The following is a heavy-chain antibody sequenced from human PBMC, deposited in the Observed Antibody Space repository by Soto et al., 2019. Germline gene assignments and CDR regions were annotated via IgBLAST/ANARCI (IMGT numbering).Heavy chain of an antibody. CDR1: GFTFSSYG. V-gene: IGHV3-33*01. J-gene: IGHJ6*02. CDR2: IWYDGSNK. Sequence: QVQLVESGGGVVQPGRSLRLSCAASGFTFSSYGMHWVRQAPGKGLEWVAVIWYDGSNKYYADSVKGRFTISRDNSKNTLDLQMNSLRAEDTAVYYCARETTAYYYYGMDVWGQGTTVTVSS. CDR3: ARETTAYYYYGMDV. D-gene: IGHD4-17*01.